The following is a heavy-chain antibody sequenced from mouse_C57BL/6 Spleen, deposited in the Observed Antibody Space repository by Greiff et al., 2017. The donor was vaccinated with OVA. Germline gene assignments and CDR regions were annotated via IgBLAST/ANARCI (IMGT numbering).Heavy chain of an antibody. CDR2: ISSGGDYI. J-gene: IGHJ1*03. CDR3: TRNMIYYDYDDWYFDV. Sequence: EVNLVESGEGLVKPGGSLKLSCAASGFTFSSYAMSWVRQTPEKRLEWVAYISSGGDYIYYADTVKGRFTISRDNARNTLYLQMSSLKSEDTAMYYCTRNMIYYDYDDWYFDVWGTGTTVTVSS. D-gene: IGHD2-4*01. CDR1: GFTFSSYA. V-gene: IGHV5-9-1*02.